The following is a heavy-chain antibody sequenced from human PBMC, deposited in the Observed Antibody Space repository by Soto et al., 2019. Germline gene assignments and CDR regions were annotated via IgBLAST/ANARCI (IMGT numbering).Heavy chain of an antibody. CDR2: ISGSGANT. J-gene: IGHJ6*02. V-gene: IGHV3-23*01. Sequence: EVQLLESGGGLVQPGGSLRLSCAASGFIFSSYPINWVRQAPGKGLEWVSAISGSGANTYYTDSVKGRFTISRDSSKSTVYLQVDSLRAEDTAVYYCARDDRPSDYYYGMDVWGQGTTLTVSS. CDR1: GFIFSSYP. D-gene: IGHD3-10*01. CDR3: ARDDRPSDYYYGMDV.